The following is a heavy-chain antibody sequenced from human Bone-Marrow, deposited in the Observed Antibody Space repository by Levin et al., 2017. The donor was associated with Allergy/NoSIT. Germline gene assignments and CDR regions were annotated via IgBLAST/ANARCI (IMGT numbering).Heavy chain of an antibody. CDR2: IYSGGST. CDR3: AMSSSWSEPFDY. J-gene: IGHJ4*02. Sequence: GGSLRLSCAASGFTVSSNYMSWVRQAPGKGLEWVSVIYSGGSTYYADSVKGRFTISRDNSKNTLYLQMNSLRAEDTAVYYCAMSSSWSEPFDYWGQGTLVTVSS. CDR1: GFTVSSNY. V-gene: IGHV3-53*01. D-gene: IGHD6-13*01.